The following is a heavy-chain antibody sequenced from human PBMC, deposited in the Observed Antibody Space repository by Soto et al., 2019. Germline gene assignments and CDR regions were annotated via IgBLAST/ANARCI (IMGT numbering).Heavy chain of an antibody. Sequence: SETLSLTCAVSGGSVNSAGYSWSWIRQPPGKGLEWIGYIYHSGSTYYNPSLKSRVTISLDRSNNHFSLKLSSVTAADTAIYYCARLDLTYYLDYWGQGALVTVS. D-gene: IGHD3-3*01. J-gene: IGHJ4*02. CDR2: IYHSGST. CDR1: GGSVNSAGYS. V-gene: IGHV4-30-2*01. CDR3: ARLDLTYYLDY.